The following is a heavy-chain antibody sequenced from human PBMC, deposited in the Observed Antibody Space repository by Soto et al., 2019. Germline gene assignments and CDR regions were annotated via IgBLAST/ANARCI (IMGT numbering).Heavy chain of an antibody. CDR1: LFIVSDNY. D-gene: IGHD4-17*01. CDR3: ATRMTTAPY. CDR2: IYSGGGT. Sequence: EVRLVQSGGGLVQPGGSLRLSCAASLFIVSDNYMRWVRQAHGKGLEWVSLIYSGGGTDYAESVKGRFTISRDNSKNTLYLQMNSLKAEDTGIYYCATRMTTAPYWGQGTVVTVSS. J-gene: IGHJ4*02. V-gene: IGHV3-66*01.